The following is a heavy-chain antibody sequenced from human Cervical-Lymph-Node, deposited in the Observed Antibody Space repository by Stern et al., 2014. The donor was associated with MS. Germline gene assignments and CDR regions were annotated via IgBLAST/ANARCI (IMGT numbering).Heavy chain of an antibody. J-gene: IGHJ6*02. Sequence: VQLVASGGGVVQPGRSLRLSCAASGFSFSTYAMHWVRQAPGKGLEWVAALSCDGNNEYYADSVRGGFTISRDNSENTLYVHLNSLRPEDTAVYYCAKDSGGGYYKYYAMDVWGQGTTVTVSS. CDR1: GFSFSTYA. CDR2: LSCDGNNE. V-gene: IGHV3-30*18. D-gene: IGHD3-10*01. CDR3: AKDSGGGYYKYYAMDV.